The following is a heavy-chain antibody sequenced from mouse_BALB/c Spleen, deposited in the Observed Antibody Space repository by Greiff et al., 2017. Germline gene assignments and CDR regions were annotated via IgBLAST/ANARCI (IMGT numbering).Heavy chain of an antibody. CDR1: GYTFTSYW. D-gene: IGHD2-1*01. Sequence: LQQPGSELVRPGASVKLSCKASGYTFTSYWMHWVKQRPGQGLEWIGNIYPGSGSTNYDEKFKSKATLTVDTSSSTAYMQLSSLTSEDSAVYYCTRYGNYGMDYWGQGTSVTVSS. V-gene: IGHV1S22*01. CDR3: TRYGNYGMDY. J-gene: IGHJ4*01. CDR2: IYPGSGST.